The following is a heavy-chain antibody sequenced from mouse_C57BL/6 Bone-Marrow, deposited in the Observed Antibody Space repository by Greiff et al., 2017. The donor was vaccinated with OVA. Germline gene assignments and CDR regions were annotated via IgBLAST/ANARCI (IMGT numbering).Heavy chain of an antibody. Sequence: QVQLQQSGAELVRPGASVTLSCKASGYTFTDYEMHWVKQTPVHGLEWIGAIDPETGGTAYNQKFKGKAILTADKSSSTAYMELRSLTSEDSAVYYCTRKAHYDYHAMDYWGQGTSVTVSS. CDR1: GYTFTDYE. CDR3: TRKAHYDYHAMDY. J-gene: IGHJ4*01. V-gene: IGHV1-15*01. CDR2: IDPETGGT. D-gene: IGHD1-1*02.